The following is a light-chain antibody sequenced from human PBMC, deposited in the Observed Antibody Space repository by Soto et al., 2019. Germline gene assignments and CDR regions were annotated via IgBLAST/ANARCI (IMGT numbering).Light chain of an antibody. Sequence: EIVLTQSPGTLSLSPGERATLSCRASQSVSSSYLAWYQQKPGQAPRLLIYCASSRATAVPDRFSGGGSVTDFTITIRRLEPEGVVVHCDQQYGGSVYTFGQGTKLEI. CDR2: CAS. CDR3: QQYGGSVYT. J-gene: IGKJ2*01. V-gene: IGKV3-20*01. CDR1: QSVSSSY.